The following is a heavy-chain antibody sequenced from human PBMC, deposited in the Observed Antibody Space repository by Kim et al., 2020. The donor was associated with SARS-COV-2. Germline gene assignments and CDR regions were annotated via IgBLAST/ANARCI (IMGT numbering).Heavy chain of an antibody. CDR2: INPNSGGT. J-gene: IGHJ4*02. V-gene: IGHV1-2*06. D-gene: IGHD5-18*01. CDR3: ARDPTRGYSYGPHDS. Sequence: ASVKVSCKASGYTFTGYYMHWVRQAPGQGLEWMGRINPNSGGTNYAQKFQGRVTMTRDTSISTAYMELSRLRSDDTAVYYCARDPTRGYSYGPHDSWGQGTLVTVSS. CDR1: GYTFTGYY.